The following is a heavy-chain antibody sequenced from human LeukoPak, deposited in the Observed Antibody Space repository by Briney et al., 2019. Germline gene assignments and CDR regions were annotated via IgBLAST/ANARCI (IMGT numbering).Heavy chain of an antibody. CDR3: ARGRARDGSFPWFDS. J-gene: IGHJ5*01. CDR2: IYYAGST. V-gene: IGHV4-59*01. CDR1: GGSIDSYY. Sequence: PSETLSLTCSVSGGSIDSYYWTWLRQSPGRGLEWTGYIYYAGSTNYSPSLKSRVSISVDTANNQFSLQLRPVTAADTAIYYCARGRARDGSFPWFDSWGQGTLVTVSS. D-gene: IGHD3-10*01.